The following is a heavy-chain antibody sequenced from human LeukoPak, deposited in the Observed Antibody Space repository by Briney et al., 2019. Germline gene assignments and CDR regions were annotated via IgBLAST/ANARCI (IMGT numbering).Heavy chain of an antibody. CDR2: INHSGST. CDR3: ARAVAAGAYYGMDV. V-gene: IGHV4-34*01. CDR1: GGSFSGYY. D-gene: IGHD6-13*01. Sequence: SETLSLACAVYGGSFSGYYWSWIRQPPGKGLEWIGEINHSGSTNYNPSLKSRVTIPVDTSKNQFSLKLSSVTAADTAVYYCARAVAAGAYYGMDVWGQGTTVTVSS. J-gene: IGHJ6*02.